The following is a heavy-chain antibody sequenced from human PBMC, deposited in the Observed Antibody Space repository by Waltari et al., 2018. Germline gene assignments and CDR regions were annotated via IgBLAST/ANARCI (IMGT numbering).Heavy chain of an antibody. CDR3: ARQDYPATWDWFDP. D-gene: IGHD3-16*01. J-gene: IGHJ5*02. CDR2: IYYSGDT. V-gene: IGHV4-39*01. CDR1: GGSISTSSYY. Sequence: QLQLQESGPGLVKPSETLSLTCTVSGGSISTSSYYWGWIRQPPGKGLEWIGSIYYSGDTYYNPSLKSRVTIAVDTSKNQFSLNLSSVTAADTAVYYCARQDYPATWDWFDPWGQGTLVTVSS.